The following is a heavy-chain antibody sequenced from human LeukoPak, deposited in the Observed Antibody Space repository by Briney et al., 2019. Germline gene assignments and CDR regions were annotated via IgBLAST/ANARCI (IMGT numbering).Heavy chain of an antibody. CDR3: AKVPQWSSFRFFDY. V-gene: IGHV3-23*01. J-gene: IGHJ4*02. CDR2: ISGSGGST. Sequence: GGSLRLSCEGSGFSFSSYWMTWVRQAPGKGLEWVSAISGSGGSTYYADSVKGRFTISRDNSKNTLYLQMNSLRAEDTAVYYCAKVPQWSSFRFFDYWGQGTLVTVSS. D-gene: IGHD6-13*01. CDR1: GFSFSSYW.